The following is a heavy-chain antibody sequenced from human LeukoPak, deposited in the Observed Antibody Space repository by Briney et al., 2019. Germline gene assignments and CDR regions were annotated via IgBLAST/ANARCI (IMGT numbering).Heavy chain of an antibody. J-gene: IGHJ4*02. CDR3: VREETYSSGWYGPDY. CDR1: GFTFSYYW. CDR2: IKQDGSEK. Sequence: GGSPRLSCAASGFTFSYYWMSWVRQAPGKGLEWVANIKQDGSEKYYVDSLKGRFTISRDDARNSLYLQMNSLRAEDTAVYYCVREETYSSGWYGPDYWGQGTLVTVSS. D-gene: IGHD6-19*01. V-gene: IGHV3-7*01.